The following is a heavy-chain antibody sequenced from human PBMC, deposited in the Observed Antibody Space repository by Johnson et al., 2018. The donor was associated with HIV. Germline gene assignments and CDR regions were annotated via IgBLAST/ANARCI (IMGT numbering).Heavy chain of an antibody. Sequence: VQLVESGGGLAQPGGALRLSCAASGFTFSSYAMSWVRQAPGKGLEWVSGISGSGGSTYYADSVRGRVTISRENSKNTLSLQMNSLRAEDTAVYYCAREQQPITYYYDSRDAFDIWGQGTMVTVSS. J-gene: IGHJ3*02. D-gene: IGHD3-22*01. CDR1: GFTFSSYA. V-gene: IGHV3-23*04. CDR3: AREQQPITYYYDSRDAFDI. CDR2: ISGSGGST.